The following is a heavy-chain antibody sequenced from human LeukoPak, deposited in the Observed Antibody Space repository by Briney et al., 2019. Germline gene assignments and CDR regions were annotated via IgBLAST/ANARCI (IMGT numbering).Heavy chain of an antibody. CDR2: IYRSGTT. CDR1: GYSISSGYY. J-gene: IGHJ4*02. V-gene: IGHV4-38-2*02. CDR3: ARYDVWGTYRAFDY. D-gene: IGHD3-16*02. Sequence: PSETLSLTCNVSGYSISSGYYWGWIRQPPGKGLEWIGSIYRSGTTYYNPSLKSRVTISLDTSKNQFSLKLSSVTAADTAMYYCARYDVWGTYRAFDYWGQGTLVTVSS.